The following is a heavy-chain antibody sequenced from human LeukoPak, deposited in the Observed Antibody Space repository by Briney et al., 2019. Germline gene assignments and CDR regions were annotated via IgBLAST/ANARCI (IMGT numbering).Heavy chain of an antibody. Sequence: GESLKISCKGSGYNFITYWVGWVRQMPGKGLEWMGIIYPSNSDTRYSPSFQGQVTFSADKSISTAYLQWSSLKASDTAMYYCARHRVDSSSPRGMHVWGQGTTVTVSS. D-gene: IGHD6-13*01. J-gene: IGHJ6*02. CDR3: ARHRVDSSSPRGMHV. CDR1: GYNFITYW. CDR2: IYPSNSDT. V-gene: IGHV5-51*01.